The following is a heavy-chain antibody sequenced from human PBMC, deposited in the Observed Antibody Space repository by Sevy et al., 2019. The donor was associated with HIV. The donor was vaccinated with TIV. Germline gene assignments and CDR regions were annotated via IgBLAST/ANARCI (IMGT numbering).Heavy chain of an antibody. J-gene: IGHJ4*02. V-gene: IGHV3-48*03. CDR3: ARDLPPSATTVAHFDC. CDR1: GFPFSSYE. CDR2: ITNSGTTK. D-gene: IGHD4-17*01. Sequence: GVPLRLSCTASGFPFSSYEMNWVRQAPGKGLEWVSYITNSGTTKYYSDSVRGRFTISRDNARNSLHLQMNSLRAEDTAVYYCARDLPPSATTVAHFDCWGQGTLVTVSS.